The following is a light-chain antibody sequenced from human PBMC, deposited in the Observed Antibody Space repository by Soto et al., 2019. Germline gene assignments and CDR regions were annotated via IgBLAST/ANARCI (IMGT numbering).Light chain of an antibody. CDR1: QNVTTS. J-gene: IGKJ4*01. CDR3: QQYNNLPRT. CDR2: DVS. V-gene: IGKV1-5*01. Sequence: DIQLTQSPSTLSASVGDSVTITCRASQNVTTSMAWYQHKPGRAPKLLIFDVSNLESGVPSRFSGGGSGTDFTLTISSLHSDDYAVYYCQQYNNLPRTFGGGTKVDI.